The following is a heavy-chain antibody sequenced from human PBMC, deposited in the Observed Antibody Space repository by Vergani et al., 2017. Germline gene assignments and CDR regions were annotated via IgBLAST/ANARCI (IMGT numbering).Heavy chain of an antibody. Sequence: QVRLQESGAGLVKPSETLSLTCSVSGGSMSGYYCSWIRQPPGKELEWIGYMYHSGSTNYNHSLETRVTISGDTSKNQFSLKLNSVTAADTAVYYCGRVADFYGLGGRLFDLWGQGILVTDSS. V-gene: IGHV4-59*01. CDR3: GRVADFYGLGGRLFDL. CDR2: MYHSGST. CDR1: GGSMSGYY. J-gene: IGHJ4*02. D-gene: IGHD3-10*01.